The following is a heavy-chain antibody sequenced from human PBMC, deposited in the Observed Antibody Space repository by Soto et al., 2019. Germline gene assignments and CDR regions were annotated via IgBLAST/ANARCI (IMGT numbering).Heavy chain of an antibody. Sequence: QVQLQESGPGLVKPSETLSLTCTVSGGSISSYYWSWIRQPAGKGLEWIGRVYTSGSTNYNPSLRSRITIAVDTSKNQFALKLNSVTAADTAVYYCARDRPIVATSGYGMDVWGQGTAVTVSS. D-gene: IGHD5-12*01. V-gene: IGHV4-4*07. CDR3: ARDRPIVATSGYGMDV. CDR1: GGSISSYY. CDR2: VYTSGST. J-gene: IGHJ6*02.